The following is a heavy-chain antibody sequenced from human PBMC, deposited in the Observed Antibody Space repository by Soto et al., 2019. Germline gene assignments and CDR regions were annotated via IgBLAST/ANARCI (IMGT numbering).Heavy chain of an antibody. D-gene: IGHD4-4*01. CDR2: INSDGSST. CDR1: VFTFSSYW. CDR3: TKSYSISYYYYMDV. V-gene: IGHV3-74*01. J-gene: IGHJ6*03. Sequence: GGSLRLSCAASVFTFSSYWMHWVRQAPGKGLVWVSRINSDGSSTSYADSVKGRFTISRDNAKNTLYLQMNSLRAEDTAVYYCTKSYSISYYYYMDVWGKGTTVTVSS.